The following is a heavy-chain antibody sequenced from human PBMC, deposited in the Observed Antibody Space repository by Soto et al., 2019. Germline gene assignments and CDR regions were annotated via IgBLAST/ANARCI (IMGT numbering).Heavy chain of an antibody. CDR1: GFTFSSYG. J-gene: IGHJ4*02. D-gene: IGHD4-17*01. CDR2: IWYDGSNK. CDR3: AREADYGGNFSFDY. V-gene: IGHV3-33*01. Sequence: QVQLVESGGGVVQPGRSLRLSCAASGFTFSSYGMHWVRQAPGKGLEWVAVIWYDGSNKYYADSVKGRFTISRDNSKSTLYLQMNSLRAEDTAVYYCAREADYGGNFSFDYWGQGTLVTVSS.